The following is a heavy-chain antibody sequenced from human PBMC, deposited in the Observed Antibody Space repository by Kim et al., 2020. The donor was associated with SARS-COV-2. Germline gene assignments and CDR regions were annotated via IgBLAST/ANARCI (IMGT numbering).Heavy chain of an antibody. J-gene: IGHJ4*02. V-gene: IGHV1-46*01. CDR1: GYTFTSYY. CDR3: ARDRIAAAGEKPPLSY. CDR2: INPSGGST. Sequence: ASVKVSCKASGYTFTSYYMHWVRQAPGQGLEWMGIINPSGGSTSYAQKFQGRVTMTRDTSTSTVYMELSSLRSEDTAVYYCARDRIAAAGEKPPLSYWGQGTLVTVSS. D-gene: IGHD6-13*01.